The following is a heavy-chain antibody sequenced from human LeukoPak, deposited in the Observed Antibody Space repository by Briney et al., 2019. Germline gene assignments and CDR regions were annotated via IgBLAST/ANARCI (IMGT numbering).Heavy chain of an antibody. CDR1: GFTFSGYW. D-gene: IGHD2-15*01. CDR3: VSRQCSGGRCYMAY. Sequence: GGSLRLSCAASGFTFSGYWMYWVRQAPGKGLVCVSRIKTDGSTTDYADSVKGRFTISRDNAENTLYLQMNSLRAEDTAVYYCVSRQCSGGRCYMAYWGQGTLVTVSP. J-gene: IGHJ4*02. CDR2: IKTDGSTT. V-gene: IGHV3-74*01.